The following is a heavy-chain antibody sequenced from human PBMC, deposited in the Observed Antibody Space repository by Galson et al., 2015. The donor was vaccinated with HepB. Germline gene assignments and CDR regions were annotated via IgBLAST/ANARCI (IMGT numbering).Heavy chain of an antibody. CDR1: GYNFVTYW. D-gene: IGHD5-18*01. CDR2: IYPGDSYT. CDR3: ARRYTPMDPLDY. J-gene: IGHJ4*02. V-gene: IGHV5-51*03. Sequence: QSGAEVKKPGESLRISCQGSGYNFVTYWIAWVRQMPGKGLEWMGIIYPGDSYTKYSPSFQGQVTISVDKSINTAYLQWSSLKASDTAMYYCARRYTPMDPLDYWGQGTLVSVSS.